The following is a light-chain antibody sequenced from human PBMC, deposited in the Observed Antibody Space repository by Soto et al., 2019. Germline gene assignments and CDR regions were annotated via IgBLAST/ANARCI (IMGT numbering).Light chain of an antibody. CDR1: SSDVGGYNY. CDR3: CSYAGSYTWV. V-gene: IGLV2-11*01. J-gene: IGLJ3*02. CDR2: DVR. Sequence: QSALTQPRSVSGSHGQSVTISCTGTSSDVGGYNYVSWYQQHPGKAPKLMIYDVRKRPSGVPDRFFGSKSGNTAALTISGLQAEDEADYYCCSYAGSYTWVFGGGTKLTVL.